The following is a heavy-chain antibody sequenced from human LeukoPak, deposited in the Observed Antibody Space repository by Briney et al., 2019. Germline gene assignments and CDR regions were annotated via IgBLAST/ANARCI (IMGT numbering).Heavy chain of an antibody. Sequence: PGGSLRLSCVASGFNFSKNDMHWVRQTTERGLEWVSAIGVGGDTYYADPVRGRFTISRENGKNSVYPQMNSLRAGDTAVYFCAKAFDYNGLRGEGGSFDCWGQGAPVTVSS. V-gene: IGHV3-13*01. CDR3: AKAFDYNGLRGEGGSFDC. D-gene: IGHD4-11*01. J-gene: IGHJ4*02. CDR2: IGVGGDT. CDR1: GFNFSKND.